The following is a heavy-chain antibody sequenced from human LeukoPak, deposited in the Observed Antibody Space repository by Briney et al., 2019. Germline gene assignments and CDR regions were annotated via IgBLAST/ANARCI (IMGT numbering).Heavy chain of an antibody. CDR2: IYTSGST. CDR1: GGSISSYY. CDR3: AGHHPRNTVDF. V-gene: IGHV4-4*07. D-gene: IGHD2-8*02. Sequence: SETLSLTCTVSGGSISSYYWSWIRQPAGKGLEWIGRIYTSGSTNYNPSPKSRVTISLDTSKNQFSLKLSSVTAADTAVYYCAGHHPRNTVDFWGQGTLVTVSS. J-gene: IGHJ4*02.